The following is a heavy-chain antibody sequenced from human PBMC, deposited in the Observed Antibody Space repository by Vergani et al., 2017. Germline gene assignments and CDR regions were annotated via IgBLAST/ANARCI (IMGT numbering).Heavy chain of an antibody. Sequence: QVQLVESVGGVVQPGRSLRLSCVASGFAFRTYGMHWVRQAPGKGLEWVAIIWYDGSNTYYADSVKGRFTVSRDKSKNTLFLQMNSLRVEDTAVYYCARSRYDSSGSSTIFRYWGQGTRVTVS. CDR2: IWYDGSNT. J-gene: IGHJ4*02. CDR3: ARSRYDSSGSSTIFRY. CDR1: GFAFRTYG. D-gene: IGHD3-22*01. V-gene: IGHV3-33*01.